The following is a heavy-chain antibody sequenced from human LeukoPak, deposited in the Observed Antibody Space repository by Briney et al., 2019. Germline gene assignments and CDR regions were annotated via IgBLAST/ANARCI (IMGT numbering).Heavy chain of an antibody. CDR3: AREVKSNWNVGDYYYYMDV. D-gene: IGHD1-20*01. Sequence: ASVKVSCKASGYTFTSYYMHWVRQAPGQGLEWMGIINPSGGSTSHAQKFQGRVTMTRDTSTSTVYMELSSLRSEDTAVYYCAREVKSNWNVGDYYYYMDVWGKGTTVTVSS. CDR2: INPSGGST. J-gene: IGHJ6*03. CDR1: GYTFTSYY. V-gene: IGHV1-46*01.